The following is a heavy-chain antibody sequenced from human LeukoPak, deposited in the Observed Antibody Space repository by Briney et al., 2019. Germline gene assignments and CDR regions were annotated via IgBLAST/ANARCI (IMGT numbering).Heavy chain of an antibody. CDR1: GGSVSGYL. V-gene: IGHV4-59*02. J-gene: IGHJ5*02. D-gene: IGHD1-26*01. Sequence: SETLSLTCTVSGGSVSGYLWSWIRQSPGKGLEWIGYISHGGGTNYNAYLKSRVTMSVDTSKNQFSLKLSSVTAADTAVYYCAKDSGALGINTWFDPWGQGTLVTVSS. CDR3: AKDSGALGINTWFDP. CDR2: ISHGGGT.